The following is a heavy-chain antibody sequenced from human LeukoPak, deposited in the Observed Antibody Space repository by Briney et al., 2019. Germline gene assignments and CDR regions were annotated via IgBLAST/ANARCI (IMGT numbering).Heavy chain of an antibody. V-gene: IGHV3-30*04. CDR2: ISYDGESK. CDR3: ARDFYQRAMAYYFDY. J-gene: IGHJ4*02. CDR1: GFTFSSYA. D-gene: IGHD5-18*01. Sequence: PGTSLRLSCAASGFTFSSYAMHWVRQAPGKGLEWVAVISYDGESKYYADSVKGRFTISRDNSKNTLYLQMNSLRAEDTAVYYCARDFYQRAMAYYFDYWGQGTLVTVSS.